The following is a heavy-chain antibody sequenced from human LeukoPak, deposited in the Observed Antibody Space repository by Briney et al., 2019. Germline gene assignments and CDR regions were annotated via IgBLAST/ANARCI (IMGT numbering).Heavy chain of an antibody. CDR3: ARGASDSSGPMGSFDY. Sequence: PSETLSLTCAVYGGSFSGYYWSWIRQPPGKGLEWIGEINHSGGTNYNPSLKSRVTISVDTSKNQFSLKLSSVTAADTAVYYCARGASDSSGPMGSFDYWGQGTLVTVSS. CDR2: INHSGGT. CDR1: GGSFSGYY. V-gene: IGHV4-34*01. J-gene: IGHJ4*02. D-gene: IGHD3-22*01.